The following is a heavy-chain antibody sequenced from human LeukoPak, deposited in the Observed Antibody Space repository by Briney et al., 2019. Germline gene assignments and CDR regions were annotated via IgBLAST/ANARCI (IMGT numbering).Heavy chain of an antibody. CDR3: AKSEAPRPQYAEYFEH. Sequence: GGSLRLSCAASGFTFSSYAMSWVRQAPGKGLEWVSAISGSGGSTYYADSVKGRFTISRDNSKNTLYLQMNSLRAEDAAVYYCAKSEAPRPQYAEYFEHWGQGTLLTVSS. V-gene: IGHV3-23*01. CDR1: GFTFSSYA. D-gene: IGHD6-6*01. CDR2: ISGSGGST. J-gene: IGHJ1*01.